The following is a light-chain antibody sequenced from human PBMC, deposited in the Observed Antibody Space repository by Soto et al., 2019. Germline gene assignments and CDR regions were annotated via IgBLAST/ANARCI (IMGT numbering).Light chain of an antibody. CDR2: DVT. CDR3: SSYSTNSSYV. J-gene: IGLJ1*01. CDR1: SSDIGGYIY. Sequence: QSVLTQAASVSGTPGQSITISCTGTSSDIGGYIYVSWYQQHPGKAPKLMIYDVTSRPSGVSYRFSGSKSGNTASLDISGLPAEDEADYFCSSYSTNSSYVFGTGTKVTVL. V-gene: IGLV2-14*01.